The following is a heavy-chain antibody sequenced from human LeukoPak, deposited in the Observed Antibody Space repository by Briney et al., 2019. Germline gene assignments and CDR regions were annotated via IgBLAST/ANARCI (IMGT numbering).Heavy chain of an antibody. V-gene: IGHV1-3*01. CDR3: ARDENYDILTGYYLSYYYYGMDV. D-gene: IGHD3-9*01. CDR2: INAGNGNT. CDR1: GYTFTSYA. Sequence: ASVKVSCKASGYTFTSYAMHWVRQAPGQRLGWMGWINAGNGNTKYSQKFQGRVTITRDTSASTAYMELSSLRSEDTAVYYCARDENYDILTGYYLSYYYYGMDVWGQGTTVTVSS. J-gene: IGHJ6*02.